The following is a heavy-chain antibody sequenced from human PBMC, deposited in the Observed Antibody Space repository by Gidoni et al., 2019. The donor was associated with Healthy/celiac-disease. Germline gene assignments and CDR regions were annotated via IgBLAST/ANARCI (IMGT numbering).Heavy chain of an antibody. CDR2: ISGNSGSI. Sequence: EVQLVESGGGLVQPGRSLSLSCAASGFTFEDYAMHWVRQPPGKGLEWVSGISGNSGSIGYADSVKGRFTISRDNAKNSLYLQMNSLRAEDTALYYCAKGRELLLLPFDYWGQGTLVTVSS. V-gene: IGHV3-9*01. CDR3: AKGRELLLLPFDY. CDR1: GFTFEDYA. D-gene: IGHD3-10*01. J-gene: IGHJ4*02.